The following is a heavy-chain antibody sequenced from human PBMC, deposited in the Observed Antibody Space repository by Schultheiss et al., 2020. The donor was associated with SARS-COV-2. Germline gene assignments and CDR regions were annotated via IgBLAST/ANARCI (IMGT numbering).Heavy chain of an antibody. J-gene: IGHJ6*02. CDR3: AAYDFWSTYGMDV. Sequence: GSLRLSCAVYGGSFRGYYWSWIRQPPGKGLEWIGEINHSGSTNYNPSLKSRVTMSIDTSKNQFSLKLRSVTAADTAVYYCAAYDFWSTYGMDVWGQGTTVTVSS. V-gene: IGHV4-34*01. D-gene: IGHD3-3*01. CDR1: GGSFRGYY. CDR2: INHSGST.